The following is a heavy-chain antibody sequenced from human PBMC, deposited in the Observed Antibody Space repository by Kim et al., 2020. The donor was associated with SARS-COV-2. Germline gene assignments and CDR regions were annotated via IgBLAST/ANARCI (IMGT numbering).Heavy chain of an antibody. Sequence: SVKGRFTISIDNAKNSLYLQMNSLGAEDTAVYYCARDEDTYYYGSGTLDVWGRGTTVTVSS. D-gene: IGHD3-10*01. CDR3: ARDEDTYYYGSGTLDV. J-gene: IGHJ6*02. V-gene: IGHV3-11*06.